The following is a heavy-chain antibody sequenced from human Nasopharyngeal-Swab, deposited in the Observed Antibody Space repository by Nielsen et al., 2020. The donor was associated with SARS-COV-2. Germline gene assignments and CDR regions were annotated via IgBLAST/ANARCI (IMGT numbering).Heavy chain of an antibody. V-gene: IGHV3-9*01. J-gene: IGHJ4*02. D-gene: IGHD3-22*01. CDR3: AKLYDSSGYNDY. CDR2: ISWNSGSI. CDR1: GFTFDDYA. Sequence: SLKISCAASGFTFDDYAMHWVRQAPGKGLEWVSGISWNSGSIGYADSVKGRFTISRDNAKNSLYLQMNSPRAEDTALYYCAKLYDSSGYNDYWGQGTLVTVSS.